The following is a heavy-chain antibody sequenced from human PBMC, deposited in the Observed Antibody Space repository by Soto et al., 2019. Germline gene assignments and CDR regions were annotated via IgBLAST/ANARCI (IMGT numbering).Heavy chain of an antibody. Sequence: SETLSLTCTVSGGSISSGGYYWSWIRQHPGKGLEWIGYIYYSGSTYYNPSLKSRVTISVDTSKNQFSLKLSSVTAADTAVYYCARVDYGILTVHPNWFDPWGQGTLVTVS. CDR3: ARVDYGILTVHPNWFDP. CDR1: GGSISSGGYY. D-gene: IGHD3-9*01. V-gene: IGHV4-31*03. CDR2: IYYSGST. J-gene: IGHJ5*02.